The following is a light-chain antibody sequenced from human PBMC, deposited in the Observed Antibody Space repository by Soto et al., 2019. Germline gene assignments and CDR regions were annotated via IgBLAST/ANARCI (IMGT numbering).Light chain of an antibody. J-gene: IGLJ3*02. V-gene: IGLV6-57*02. Sequence: NFMLTQPHSVSESPGKTVTISCTGSSGSIASNYVQWYQQRPGSAPTTVIYEDNQRPSGVPDRFSGSIDSSSNSASLTISGLKTADEADYYCQSYDSSNRWVFGGGTKLTVL. CDR2: EDN. CDR1: SGSIASNY. CDR3: QSYDSSNRWV.